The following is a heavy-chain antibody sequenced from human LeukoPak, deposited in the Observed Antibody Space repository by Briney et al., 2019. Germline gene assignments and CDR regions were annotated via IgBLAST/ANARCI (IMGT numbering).Heavy chain of an antibody. J-gene: IGHJ4*02. CDR1: GDSVSSGSYY. V-gene: IGHV4-61*01. CDR2: MYYSGST. CDR3: ARGEDYYGSGSYYNVLGY. D-gene: IGHD3-10*01. Sequence: SETLPLTCTVSGDSVSSGSYYWSWIRQPPGKGLEWVGYMYYSGSTNYNPSLKSRVTISVDTSKNQFSLKLSSVTAADTAVYYCARGEDYYGSGSYYNVLGYWGQGTLVTVSS.